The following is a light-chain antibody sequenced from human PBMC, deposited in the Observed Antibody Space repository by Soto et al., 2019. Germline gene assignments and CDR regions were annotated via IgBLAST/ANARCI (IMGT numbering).Light chain of an antibody. CDR2: EVN. J-gene: IGLJ1*01. CDR1: SSDVGSYNL. Sequence: QSVLTQPASVSGSPGQSITISCTGTSSDVGSYNLVSWHQQHPGKAPKLMIYEVNNRPSGVSNRFSGSKSGNTASLTISGLQAEDEADYYCSSYTTSNTYVFGTGTKVTV. V-gene: IGLV2-14*02. CDR3: SSYTTSNTYV.